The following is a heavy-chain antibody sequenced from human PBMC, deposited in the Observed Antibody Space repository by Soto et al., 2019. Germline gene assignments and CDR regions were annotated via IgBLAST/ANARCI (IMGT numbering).Heavy chain of an antibody. V-gene: IGHV4-34*01. CDR1: GGSFSGYY. Sequence: SETLSLTCAVYGGSFSGYYWSWIRQPPGKGLEWIGEINHSGSTNYNPSLKSRVTISVDTSKNQFSLKLSSVTAADTAVYYCATTPYYDYVWGSYRYYFDYWGQGTLVTVSS. CDR2: INHSGST. CDR3: ATTPYYDYVWGSYRYYFDY. J-gene: IGHJ4*02. D-gene: IGHD3-16*02.